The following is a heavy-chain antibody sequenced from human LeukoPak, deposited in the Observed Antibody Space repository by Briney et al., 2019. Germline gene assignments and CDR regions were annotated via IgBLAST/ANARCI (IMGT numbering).Heavy chain of an antibody. Sequence: GGSLRLSCAASGFTFSSYSMNWVRQAPGKGLEWVSYISSSSSTIYYADSVRGRFTISRDNAKNSLYLQMNSLRDEDTAVYYCARDQGGSSSTYYGMDVWGQGTTVTVSS. D-gene: IGHD6-6*01. V-gene: IGHV3-48*02. J-gene: IGHJ6*02. CDR2: ISSSSSTI. CDR3: ARDQGGSSSTYYGMDV. CDR1: GFTFSSYS.